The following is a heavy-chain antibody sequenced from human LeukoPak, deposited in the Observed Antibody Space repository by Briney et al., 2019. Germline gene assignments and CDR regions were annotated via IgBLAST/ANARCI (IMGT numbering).Heavy chain of an antibody. Sequence: SGGSLRLSCATSGFTFSNYWMSWFRQAPGKGLEWVAIIKQDGSEQYFVDSVKGRFTISRDNAKKSLYLHMNSPRAGDTAVYYCARGLERLGHPTLVSDYWGQGTLVTVSS. J-gene: IGHJ4*02. CDR3: ARGLERLGHPTLVSDY. D-gene: IGHD6-25*01. CDR2: IKQDGSEQ. CDR1: GFTFSNYW. V-gene: IGHV3-7*03.